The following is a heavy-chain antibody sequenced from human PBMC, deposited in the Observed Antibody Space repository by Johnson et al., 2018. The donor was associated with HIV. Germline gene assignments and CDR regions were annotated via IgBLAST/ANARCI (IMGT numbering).Heavy chain of an antibody. V-gene: IGHV3-23*01. D-gene: IGHD6-13*01. CDR1: GFTFSSYV. J-gene: IGHJ3*02. CDR2: MSGSGAVT. Sequence: VQLLESGGGLVQPGGSLRLSCAASGFTFSSYVMSWVRQAPGKGLEWVSFMSGSGAVTYYADSVKGRFPISRNNSKNTLYLQMNSLRAEDTAVYYCAKDRAIYSSRAVVAFDIWGQGTMVTVSS. CDR3: AKDRAIYSSRAVVAFDI.